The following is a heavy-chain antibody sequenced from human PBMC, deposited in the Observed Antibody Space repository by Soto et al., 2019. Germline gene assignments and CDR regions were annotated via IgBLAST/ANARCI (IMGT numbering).Heavy chain of an antibody. J-gene: IGHJ5*02. CDR3: ARDCGVVVAATWNWFDP. CDR1: GGTFSSYA. Sequence: QVQLVQSGAEVKKPGSSVKVSCKASGGTFSSYAISWVRQAPGQGLEWMGGIIPIFGTANYAQKFQGRVTITADESTSTAYMELSSLRSEDTAVYYCARDCGVVVAATWNWFDPWGQGTLVTVSS. D-gene: IGHD2-15*01. CDR2: IIPIFGTA. V-gene: IGHV1-69*01.